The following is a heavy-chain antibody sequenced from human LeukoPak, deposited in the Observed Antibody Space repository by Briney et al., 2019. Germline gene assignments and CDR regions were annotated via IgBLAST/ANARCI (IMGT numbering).Heavy chain of an antibody. CDR3: ARLGGDTYYFGSASYPNWYFDL. D-gene: IGHD3-10*01. CDR1: GYTFTSYW. Sequence: GESLKISCQASGYTFTSYWIGWVRQMPGKGLECMGIIYPDGSDTTYSPSFQGQVTISADKSFSTAYLQWSSLKVSDTAIYYCARLGGDTYYFGSASYPNWYFDLWGCGTLVTVSS. J-gene: IGHJ2*01. V-gene: IGHV5-51*01. CDR2: IYPDGSDT.